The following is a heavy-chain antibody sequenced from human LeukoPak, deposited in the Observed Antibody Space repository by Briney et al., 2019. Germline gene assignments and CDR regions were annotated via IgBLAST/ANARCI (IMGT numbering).Heavy chain of an antibody. J-gene: IGHJ4*02. CDR2: ISGSGGST. CDR1: GFTFSSYA. Sequence: GGSLRLSCAASGFTFSSYAMSWVRQAPGKGLEWVSAISGSGGSTYYADSVKGRFTISRDNSKNTLYLQMNSLRAEDTAVYYCAEDSTTGRQFGEFFDYWGQGTLVTVSS. V-gene: IGHV3-23*01. D-gene: IGHD3-10*01. CDR3: AEDSTTGRQFGEFFDY.